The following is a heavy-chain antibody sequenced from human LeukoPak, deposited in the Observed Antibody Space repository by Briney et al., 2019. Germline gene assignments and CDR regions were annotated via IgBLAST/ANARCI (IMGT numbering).Heavy chain of an antibody. CDR3: AKDPPHPYNWNNNWFDP. CDR2: ITGSGGST. CDR1: GFTFSSYA. Sequence: GGSLRLSCAASGFTFSSYAMSWVRQAPGKRLEWVSAITGSGGSTYYADSVKGRFTISRDNSKNTLYLQMNSLRAEDTAVYYCAKDPPHPYNWNNNWFDPWGQGTLVTVSS. V-gene: IGHV3-23*01. D-gene: IGHD1/OR15-1a*01. J-gene: IGHJ5*02.